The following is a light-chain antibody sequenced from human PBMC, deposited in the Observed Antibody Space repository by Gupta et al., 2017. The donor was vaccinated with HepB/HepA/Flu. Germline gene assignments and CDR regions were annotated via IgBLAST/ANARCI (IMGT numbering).Light chain of an antibody. CDR2: WAS. CDR3: HQYYDTPPT. V-gene: IGKV4-1*01. Sequence: DIVMTQSPDSLAVSLGERATINCKSSQSLLHRSSKKNYLAWYQQTPGQPPKLLISWASTRLSGVPDRISGSGSGTDFTLTINSLQAEDVALYYCHQYYDTPPTFGQGTKVEIK. J-gene: IGKJ1*01. CDR1: QSLLHRSSKKNY.